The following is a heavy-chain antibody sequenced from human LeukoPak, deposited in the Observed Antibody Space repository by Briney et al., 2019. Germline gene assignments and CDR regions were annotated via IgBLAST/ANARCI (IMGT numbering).Heavy chain of an antibody. J-gene: IGHJ4*02. V-gene: IGHV1-18*01. CDR2: ISTYTGNA. CDR1: GYTFTTYG. D-gene: IGHD1-14*01. Sequence: GASVKVSCKASGYTFTTYGLSWMRRAPGQGLEWMGWISTYTGNAKYSQKLQDRVTMTTDTSTSTGYMELRGLTSDDTAVYYCARVDRMAEIDFWGQGTLVIVSA. CDR3: ARVDRMAEIDF.